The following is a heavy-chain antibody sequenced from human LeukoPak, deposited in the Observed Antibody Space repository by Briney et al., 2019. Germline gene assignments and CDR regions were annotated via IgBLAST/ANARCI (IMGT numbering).Heavy chain of an antibody. D-gene: IGHD2-15*01. CDR1: DGSISSYY. Sequence: PSETLSLTCTVSDGSISSYYWSWIRQPPGKGLEWIGYIYYSGSTNYNPSLKSRVTISVDTSKNQFSLKLSSVTAADTAVYYCARAGVVDCSGGSCYLGDYYYGMDVWGQGTTVTVSS. J-gene: IGHJ6*02. CDR2: IYYSGST. CDR3: ARAGVVDCSGGSCYLGDYYYGMDV. V-gene: IGHV4-59*01.